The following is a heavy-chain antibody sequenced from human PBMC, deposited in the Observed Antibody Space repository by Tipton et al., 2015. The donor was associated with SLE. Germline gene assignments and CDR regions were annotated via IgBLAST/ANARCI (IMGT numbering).Heavy chain of an antibody. D-gene: IGHD2-15*01. CDR1: GGSISSSSYY. V-gene: IGHV4-61*01. CDR2: IYYSGST. CDR3: ARGGSGGDAFDI. J-gene: IGHJ3*02. Sequence: TLSLTCTVSGGSISSSSYYWSWIRQPPGKGLEWIGYIYYSGSTNYNPSLKSRVAISVDTSKNQFSLKLSSVTAADTAVYYCARGGSGGDAFDIWGQGTMVTVSS.